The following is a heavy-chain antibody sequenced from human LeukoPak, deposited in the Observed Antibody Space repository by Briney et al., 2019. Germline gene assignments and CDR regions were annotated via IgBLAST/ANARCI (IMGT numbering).Heavy chain of an antibody. V-gene: IGHV3-9*01. CDR1: GFTFDDYA. D-gene: IGHD3-9*01. CDR3: AKGGYYDILTGYYQFDY. J-gene: IGHJ4*02. Sequence: GGSLRLSCAASGFTFDDYAMHWVRQAPGKGLEWVSGISWNSGSIGYADSVKGRFTISRDNAKNSLYLQMNSLRAEDTALYYCAKGGYYDILTGYYQFDYWGRGTLVTVSS. CDR2: ISWNSGSI.